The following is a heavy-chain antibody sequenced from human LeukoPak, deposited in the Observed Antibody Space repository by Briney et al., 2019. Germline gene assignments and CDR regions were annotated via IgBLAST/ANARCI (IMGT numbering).Heavy chain of an antibody. J-gene: IGHJ6*03. CDR3: ARDSRSSSWHYYYYMDV. Sequence: PSETLSLTCTVSGGSISSYYWSWIRQPAGKGLEWIGRIYTSGSTNYNPSLKSRVTMSVDTSKNQFSLKLSSVTAADTAGYYCARDSRSSSWHYYYYMDVWGKGTTVTVSS. CDR1: GGSISSYY. CDR2: IYTSGST. D-gene: IGHD6-13*01. V-gene: IGHV4-4*07.